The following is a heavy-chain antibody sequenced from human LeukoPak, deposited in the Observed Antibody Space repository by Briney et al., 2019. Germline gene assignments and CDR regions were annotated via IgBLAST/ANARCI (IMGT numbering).Heavy chain of an antibody. Sequence: SGGSLRLSCVASGFTFSNYAMSWVRQAPGKGLEWVSAITGSGGITHYADSVKGRFTISRDNSKNTLYLQMNSLRAEDTAVYYCAKWGDYDVLTGYYDPDYWGQGTLVTVSS. CDR1: GFTFSNYA. V-gene: IGHV3-23*01. D-gene: IGHD3-9*01. J-gene: IGHJ4*02. CDR3: AKWGDYDVLTGYYDPDY. CDR2: ITGSGGIT.